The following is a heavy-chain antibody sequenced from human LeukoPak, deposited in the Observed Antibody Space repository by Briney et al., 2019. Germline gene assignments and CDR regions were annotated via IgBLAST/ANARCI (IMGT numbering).Heavy chain of an antibody. CDR1: GGSISSYY. CDR3: ARSGGVAVVDY. CDR2: IYYSGNT. D-gene: IGHD6-19*01. Sequence: SETLSLTCTVSGGSISSYYWSWIRQPPEKGLEWIGYIYYSGNTNYNPSLKSRVTISVDTSKNQFSLKLSSVTAADTAVYYCARSGGVAVVDYWGQGTLVTVSS. V-gene: IGHV4-59*01. J-gene: IGHJ4*02.